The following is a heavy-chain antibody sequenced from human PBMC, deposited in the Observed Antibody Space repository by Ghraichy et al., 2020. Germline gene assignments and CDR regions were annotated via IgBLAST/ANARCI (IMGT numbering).Heavy chain of an antibody. V-gene: IGHV3-21*01. Sequence: GGSLRLSCAASGLTFSSYSMSWVRQAPGKGLEWVSSIDSSSSYIYYADSLKGRFTISRDNAKNSLYLQMNSLRAEDTGIYYCARDWGYCSGGRCYSDAFDIWGQGTMVNVSS. J-gene: IGHJ3*02. CDR1: GLTFSSYS. CDR2: IDSSSSYI. D-gene: IGHD2-15*01. CDR3: ARDWGYCSGGRCYSDAFDI.